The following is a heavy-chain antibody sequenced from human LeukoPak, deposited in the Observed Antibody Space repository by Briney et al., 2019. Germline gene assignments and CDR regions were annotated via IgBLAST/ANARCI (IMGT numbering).Heavy chain of an antibody. J-gene: IGHJ3*02. Sequence: GGSLRLSCAASGFTFSSYGMHWVRQAPGKGLEWVAFIRYDGSNKYYADSVKGRFTISRDNSKNTLYLQMNSLRAADTAVYYCARGLGGSGRWIDAFDIWGQGTMVTVSS. CDR3: ARGLGGSGRWIDAFDI. D-gene: IGHD3-10*01. V-gene: IGHV3-30*02. CDR1: GFTFSSYG. CDR2: IRYDGSNK.